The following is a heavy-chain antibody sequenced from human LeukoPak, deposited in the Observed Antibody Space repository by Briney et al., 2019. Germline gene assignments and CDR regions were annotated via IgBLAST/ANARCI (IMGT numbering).Heavy chain of an antibody. CDR3: TRGGEYYDSSGYRTHLDY. CDR1: GFTFGDYA. V-gene: IGHV3-49*03. Sequence: GGSLRLSCTASGFTFGDYAMSWFRQAPGKGLEWVGFIRSKAYGGTTEYAASVKGRFTISRDDSKSIAYLQMNSLKTEDTAVYYCTRGGEYYDSSGYRTHLDYWGQGTLVTVSS. J-gene: IGHJ4*02. D-gene: IGHD3-22*01. CDR2: IRSKAYGGTT.